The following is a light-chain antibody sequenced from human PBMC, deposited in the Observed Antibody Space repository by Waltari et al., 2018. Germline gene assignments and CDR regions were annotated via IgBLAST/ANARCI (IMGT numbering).Light chain of an antibody. CDR3: MQALQTPRT. J-gene: IGKJ4*01. CDR1: QSLLHRNGYNY. V-gene: IGKV2-28*01. CDR2: LGS. Sequence: DIVITQSPLSLSVTPGEPASISCRSSQSLLHRNGYNYLDWYLQKSGQSPQLLMYLGSRRAYGVPDRISGSESGTDFTQKISRVEAEDVGVYYGMQALQTPRTFSGGTKVEIK.